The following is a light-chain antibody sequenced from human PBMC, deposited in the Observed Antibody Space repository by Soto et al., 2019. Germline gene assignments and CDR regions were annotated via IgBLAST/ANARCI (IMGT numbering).Light chain of an antibody. Sequence: QSALTQPPSASGSPGQSFTISCTGTSSNVGAYNFVSWYRQHPGKAPQPLIFEVNRRPSGVPDRFSGFKSGTTASLTVSGLQPEDEADYYCSSYTTSHKYVFGTGTQLTVL. CDR2: EVN. V-gene: IGLV2-8*01. CDR1: SSNVGAYNF. CDR3: SSYTTSHKYV. J-gene: IGLJ1*01.